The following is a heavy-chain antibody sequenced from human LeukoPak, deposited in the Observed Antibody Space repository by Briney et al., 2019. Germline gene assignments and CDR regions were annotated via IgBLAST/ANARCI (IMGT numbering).Heavy chain of an antibody. D-gene: IGHD2-21*02. V-gene: IGHV3-7*03. CDR1: GFTFSSYW. Sequence: GGSLRLSCAASGFTFSSYWMSWVRQAPGKGLEWVANIKQDGSEKYYVDSVKGRFTISRDNAKNSLYLQMNSLRADDTAVYYCAKDTAYCGGDCYPGNFDCWGQGTLVTVSS. J-gene: IGHJ4*02. CDR3: AKDTAYCGGDCYPGNFDC. CDR2: IKQDGSEK.